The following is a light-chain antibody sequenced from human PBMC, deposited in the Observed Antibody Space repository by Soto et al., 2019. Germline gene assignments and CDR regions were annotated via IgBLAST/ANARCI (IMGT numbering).Light chain of an antibody. V-gene: IGLV2-14*01. J-gene: IGLJ1*01. CDR3: SSYTSSSTPYV. Sequence: QSALTQPASVSGSPGQSITISCTGTRSDVGGYKYVSWYQQHPGKAPKLMIYEVSNRPLGVSNRFSGSKSGNTASLTISGLQAEDEADYYCSSYTSSSTPYVFGTGTKVTVL. CDR2: EVS. CDR1: RSDVGGYKY.